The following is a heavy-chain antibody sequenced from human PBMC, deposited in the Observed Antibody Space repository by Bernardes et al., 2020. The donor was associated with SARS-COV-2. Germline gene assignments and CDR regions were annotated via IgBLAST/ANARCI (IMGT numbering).Heavy chain of an antibody. Sequence: GGSLRLSCAASGFTLSSYAMHWVRQAPGKGLEWVAALWYDGSKDYYAGSVKGRFTISRDTSKNTLYLQMNSLRAEDTAVYYCVRAFSFDTWFFDSWGQGTLVTVSS. CDR3: VRAFSFDTWFFDS. J-gene: IGHJ5*01. V-gene: IGHV3-33*01. CDR2: LWYDGSKD. D-gene: IGHD3-10*01. CDR1: GFTLSSYA.